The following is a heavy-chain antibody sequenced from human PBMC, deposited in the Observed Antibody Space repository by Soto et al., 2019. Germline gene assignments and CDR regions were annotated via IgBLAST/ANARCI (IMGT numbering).Heavy chain of an antibody. CDR1: GGSISSGGYS. CDR2: IYHSGST. V-gene: IGHV4-30-2*01. Sequence: QLQLQESGSGLVKPSQTLSLTCAVSGGSISSGGYSWSWIRQPPGKGLEWIGYIYHSGSTYYNPSLXSXAXIXXDRSKNQFSLKLSSVTAADTAVYYCARTESGTFDPWGQGTLVTVSS. J-gene: IGHJ5*02. CDR3: ARTESGTFDP. D-gene: IGHD1-7*01.